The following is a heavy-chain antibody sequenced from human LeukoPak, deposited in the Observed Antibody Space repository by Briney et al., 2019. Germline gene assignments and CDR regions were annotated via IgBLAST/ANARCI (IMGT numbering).Heavy chain of an antibody. CDR1: GYTFTGDY. D-gene: IGHD3-10*01. Sequence: GASVKVSCKASGYTFTGDYMNWVRQAPGQGLEWMGWINPNSGGTNYAQKFQGRVTMTRDTSISTAYMELTRLRSDDTAVYYCARGFMAGQWFDPWGQGTLVTVSS. V-gene: IGHV1-2*02. J-gene: IGHJ5*02. CDR3: ARGFMAGQWFDP. CDR2: INPNSGGT.